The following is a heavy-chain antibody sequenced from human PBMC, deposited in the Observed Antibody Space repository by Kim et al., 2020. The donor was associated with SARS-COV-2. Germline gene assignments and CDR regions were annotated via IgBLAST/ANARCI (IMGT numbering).Heavy chain of an antibody. Sequence: GGSLRLSCAASGFTFDDYAMHWVRQAPGKGLEWVSLISGDGGSTYYEDSVKGRFTISRDNSKNSLYLQMNSLRTEDTALYYCAKAPGTTFYYYYMDVWGKGTTVTVSS. CDR3: AKAPGTTFYYYYMDV. V-gene: IGHV3-43*02. CDR1: GFTFDDYA. J-gene: IGHJ6*03. D-gene: IGHD1-1*01. CDR2: ISGDGGST.